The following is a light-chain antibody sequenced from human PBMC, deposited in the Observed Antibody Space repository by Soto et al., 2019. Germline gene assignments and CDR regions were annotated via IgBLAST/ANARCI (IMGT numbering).Light chain of an antibody. J-gene: IGKJ2*01. CDR2: GAS. CDR3: QQYGSSPKYT. V-gene: IGKV3-20*01. Sequence: EIVLTQSPGTLSSSPGERATLSCRASQSVSSSYLAWYQQKPGQAPRLLIYGASSRATGIPDRFSGSGSGTDFTLTISRLEPEDFAVYYCQQYGSSPKYTFGQGTKVDIK. CDR1: QSVSSSY.